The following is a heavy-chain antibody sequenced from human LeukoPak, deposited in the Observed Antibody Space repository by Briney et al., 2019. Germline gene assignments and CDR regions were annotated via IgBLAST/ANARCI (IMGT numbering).Heavy chain of an antibody. CDR1: GFSFSSYN. Sequence: AGGSLRLSCAASGFSFSSYNMNWVRQAPGKGLEWISYISSTRPTIYYADSVKGRFTISRDDAKSSLYLQMNGLRVEDTAVYYCAKEVTYGGAAFDVWGQGTTVTVSS. CDR2: ISSTRPTI. J-gene: IGHJ3*01. V-gene: IGHV3-48*01. D-gene: IGHD3-10*01. CDR3: AKEVTYGGAAFDV.